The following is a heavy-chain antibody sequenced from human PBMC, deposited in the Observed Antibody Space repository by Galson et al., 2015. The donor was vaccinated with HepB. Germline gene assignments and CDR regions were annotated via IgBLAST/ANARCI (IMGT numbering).Heavy chain of an antibody. Sequence: SCKASGYTFTSYAMHWVRQAPGQRLEWMGWINAGNGNTKYSQKFQGRVTITRDTSASTAYMELSSLRSEDTAVYYCASSPRYYYDSSGYYGYWGQGTLVTVSS. V-gene: IGHV1-3*01. J-gene: IGHJ4*02. D-gene: IGHD3-22*01. CDR3: ASSPRYYYDSSGYYGY. CDR2: INAGNGNT. CDR1: GYTFTSYA.